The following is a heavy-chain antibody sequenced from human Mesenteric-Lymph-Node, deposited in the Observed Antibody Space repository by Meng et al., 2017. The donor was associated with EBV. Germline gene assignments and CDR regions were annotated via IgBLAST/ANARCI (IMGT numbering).Heavy chain of an antibody. J-gene: IGHJ4*02. CDR3: AKEFTSGVSPPIDN. V-gene: IGHV7-4-1*02. CDR2: INTNTGNP. Sequence: QGQLVTSASSQKKPGASTKVSCKASAYTFTHYALNRVQPTPRQGLEWMGWINTNTGNPTYAQGFTGLFVFSLDTSVSTAYLQISSLRADDTAVYYCAKEFTSGVSPPIDNWGQGTLVTVSS. D-gene: IGHD3-10*01. CDR1: AYTFTHYA.